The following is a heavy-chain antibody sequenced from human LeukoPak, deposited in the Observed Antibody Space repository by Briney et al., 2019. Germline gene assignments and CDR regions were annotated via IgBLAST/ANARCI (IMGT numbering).Heavy chain of an antibody. V-gene: IGHV4-30-4*08. CDR3: ARDSSQYNWFDP. Sequence: SETLSLTCTVSGGSISSGDYYWSWTRQPPGKGLEWIGYIYYSGSTYYNPSLKSRVTISVDTSKDQFSLKLSSVTAADTAVYYCARDSSQYNWFDPWGQGTLVTVSS. J-gene: IGHJ5*02. CDR1: GGSISSGDYY. CDR2: IYYSGST. D-gene: IGHD6-13*01.